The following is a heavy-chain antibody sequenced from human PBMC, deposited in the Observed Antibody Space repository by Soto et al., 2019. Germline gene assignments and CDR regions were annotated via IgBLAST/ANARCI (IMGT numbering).Heavy chain of an antibody. V-gene: IGHV1-18*01. Sequence: GASVKVSCKASGYTFASYGINWVRQAPGQGLEWMGWISAYTGNTNYAQHFQGRVTMTPDTSTSTAYMELRSLTSDDTAVYYCARSKQLARPNFYDWGKGTLVTVSS. CDR1: GYTFASYG. J-gene: IGHJ4*02. CDR3: ARSKQLARPNFYD. D-gene: IGHD1-1*01. CDR2: ISAYTGNT.